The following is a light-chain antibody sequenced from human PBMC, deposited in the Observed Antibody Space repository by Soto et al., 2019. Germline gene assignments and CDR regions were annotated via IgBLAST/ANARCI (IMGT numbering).Light chain of an antibody. CDR1: QSLLFFNGITY. CDR2: EVS. CDR3: MQGTHWPLT. Sequence: EVVLTQSPLSLPVTVGQPATVSCRSSQSLLFFNGITYLTWFHQRPGQPPRRLISEVSNRDSGVPDRFSGSGSGTDVTLEISRVEAENVGLVYCMQGTHWPLTFGGGTRVEIK. J-gene: IGKJ4*01. V-gene: IGKV2-30*01.